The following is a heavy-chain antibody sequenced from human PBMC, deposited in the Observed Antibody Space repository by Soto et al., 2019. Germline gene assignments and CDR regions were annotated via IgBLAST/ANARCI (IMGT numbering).Heavy chain of an antibody. CDR3: TTHGPSSGSRGRIYYYYYGMDV. D-gene: IGHD6-19*01. J-gene: IGHJ6*02. V-gene: IGHV3-15*01. CDR2: IKSKTDGGTT. CDR1: GFTFINAW. Sequence: GGSLRLYCAASGFTFINAWMTWVLQPPGEGLEWVARIKSKTDGGTTDYAAPVKGRFTISRDDSKNTLYLQMNSLKTEDTAVYYCTTHGPSSGSRGRIYYYYYGMDVWGQGTTVTVSS.